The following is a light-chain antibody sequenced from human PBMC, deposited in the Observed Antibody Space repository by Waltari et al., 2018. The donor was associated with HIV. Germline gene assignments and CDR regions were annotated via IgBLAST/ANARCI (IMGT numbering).Light chain of an antibody. CDR3: QSYDSSLSGVL. CDR2: GNS. Sequence: QSVLTQPPSVSGAPGQRVTISCTGSSSNIAAGYDIPWYQQLPGTAPKLLIYGNSNRPSGVPDRFSGSKSGTSASLAITGLQAEDEADYYCQSYDSSLSGVLFGGGTKLTVL. CDR1: SSNIAAGYD. V-gene: IGLV1-40*01. J-gene: IGLJ2*01.